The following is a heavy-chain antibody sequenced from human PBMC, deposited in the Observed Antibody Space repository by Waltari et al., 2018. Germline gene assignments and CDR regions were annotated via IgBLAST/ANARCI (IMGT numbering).Heavy chain of an antibody. D-gene: IGHD2-21*01. V-gene: IGHV4-39*01. J-gene: IGHJ4*02. CDR1: GDSITASDHF. CDR3: ARRVGIGDYFDY. CDR2: INYSGSP. Sequence: QLQLQESGPGLVKPSATLSLPCTVSGDSITASDHFWAWIRQSPGKGLERIGSINYSGSPHYNPSLKSRVTISVDTSKNQFSLRLSSATAADTGVYYCARRVGIGDYFDYWGQGTLVTVSS.